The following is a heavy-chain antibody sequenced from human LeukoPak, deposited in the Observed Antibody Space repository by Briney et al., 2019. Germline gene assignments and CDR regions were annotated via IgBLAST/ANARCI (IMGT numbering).Heavy chain of an antibody. CDR2: ISSSGSTI. Sequence: GGSLRLSCAASGFTSSSYEMNWVRQAPGKGLEWVSYISSSGSTIYYADSVKGRFTISRDNAKNSLYLQMNSLRAEDTAVYYCARVGWEPLAFDYWGQGTLVTVSS. V-gene: IGHV3-48*03. J-gene: IGHJ4*02. CDR1: GFTSSSYE. CDR3: ARVGWEPLAFDY. D-gene: IGHD1-26*01.